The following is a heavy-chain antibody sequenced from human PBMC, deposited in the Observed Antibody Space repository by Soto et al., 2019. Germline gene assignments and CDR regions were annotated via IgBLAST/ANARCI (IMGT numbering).Heavy chain of an antibody. CDR1: GFTFSSYS. V-gene: IGHV3-21*01. Sequence: PGGSLRLSCEASGFTFSSYSMNWVRQTPGKGLEWVSSISSSGSHIYYADSVKGRFTTSRDNAKKSLFLQMNSLRAEDTAVYYCARDGGYCSTASCYFINYNHYGLDVWGQGTTVTVSS. CDR2: ISSSGSHI. J-gene: IGHJ6*02. D-gene: IGHD2-2*01. CDR3: ARDGGYCSTASCYFINYNHYGLDV.